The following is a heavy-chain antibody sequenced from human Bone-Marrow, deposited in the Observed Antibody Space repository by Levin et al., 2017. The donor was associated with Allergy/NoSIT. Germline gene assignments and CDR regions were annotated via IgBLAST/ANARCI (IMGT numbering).Heavy chain of an antibody. J-gene: IGHJ6*02. D-gene: IGHD2-2*01. CDR2: VSPNSGDT. Sequence: PGESLKISCKASGYTFSTFDINWVRQAPGQGLEWMGWVSPNSGDTGYAEKFQGRITMTRDISISTTYMELNSLRPDDTAVYYCAREVEIVVSADTPYYYYGLDVWGQGTTVTVSS. CDR1: GYTFSTFD. V-gene: IGHV1-8*01. CDR3: AREVEIVVSADTPYYYYGLDV.